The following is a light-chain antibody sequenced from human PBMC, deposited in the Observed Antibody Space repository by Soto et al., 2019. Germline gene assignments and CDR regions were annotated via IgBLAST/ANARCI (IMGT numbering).Light chain of an antibody. J-gene: IGKJ4*01. V-gene: IGKV1-39*01. CDR2: AAS. Sequence: DIQMSQSPSSLSVSVGDRVTITCRARQSISSYLNWYQQKPGKAPKLLIYAASSLQSGVPSRFSGSGSGTDLTLTISSLQPEDFATYYGQQSYSTPFTFGGGTKVEIK. CDR1: QSISSY. CDR3: QQSYSTPFT.